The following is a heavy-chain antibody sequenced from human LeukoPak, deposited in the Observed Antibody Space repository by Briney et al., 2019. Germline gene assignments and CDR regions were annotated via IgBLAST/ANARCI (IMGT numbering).Heavy chain of an antibody. CDR3: ARSGCPGGSCYLRYSWLDL. D-gene: IGHD2-15*01. CDR2: IPRTASYI. J-gene: IGHJ5*02. Sequence: PGGSLRLSCTTLGLTSGNFTIPWAARAPGRGLKWASSIPRTASYIYYADSVRGRFTVSRDNARNSLYLQMDSLRPEDTAVYYCARSGCPGGSCYLRYSWLDLWGRGTLVTVSS. CDR1: GLTSGNFT. V-gene: IGHV3-21*01.